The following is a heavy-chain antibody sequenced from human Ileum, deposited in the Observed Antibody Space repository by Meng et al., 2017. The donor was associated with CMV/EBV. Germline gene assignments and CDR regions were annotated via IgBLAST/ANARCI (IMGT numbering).Heavy chain of an antibody. CDR1: GLAFGEYA. CDR2: MRSKAYGGTT. Sequence: GESLKISCSTSGLAFGEYAMSWGRQAPGTGLEWVGFMRSKAYGGTTAYAASVKGRFTVSRDDSERTAHLQMDSLKTDDTAVYYCTGAGKYQLLDIDYWGQGTLVTVSS. CDR3: TGAGKYQLLDIDY. J-gene: IGHJ4*02. V-gene: IGHV3-49*04. D-gene: IGHD2-2*01.